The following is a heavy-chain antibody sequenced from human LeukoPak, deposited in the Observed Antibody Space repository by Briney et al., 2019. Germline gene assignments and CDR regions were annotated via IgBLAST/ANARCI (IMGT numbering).Heavy chain of an antibody. CDR3: ARENYDSSGYNAIFDY. D-gene: IGHD3-22*01. Sequence: PSETLSLTCTVSGGSISSYYWSWIRQPPGKGLEWIGYIYYSGSTNYNPSLKSRVTISVDTSKNQFSLKLSSVTAADTAVYYCARENYDSSGYNAIFDYWGQETLVTVSS. V-gene: IGHV4-59*01. CDR1: GGSISSYY. J-gene: IGHJ4*02. CDR2: IYYSGST.